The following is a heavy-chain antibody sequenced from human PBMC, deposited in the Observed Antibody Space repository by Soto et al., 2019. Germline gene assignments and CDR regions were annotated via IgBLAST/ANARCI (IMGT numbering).Heavy chain of an antibody. J-gene: IGHJ4*02. Sequence: EVQLLESGGGLVQPGGSLRLSCAASGFTFTSYTMTWVRQAPGTGLQWVSSITCSGDITYYSDSVKGRFTISRDNSKNTLYLPMNSLRAEDTAVYYCAAAVTSQYWGQGALVTVSS. CDR3: AAAVTSQY. CDR1: GFTFTSYT. V-gene: IGHV3-23*01. CDR2: ITCSGDIT. D-gene: IGHD4-17*01.